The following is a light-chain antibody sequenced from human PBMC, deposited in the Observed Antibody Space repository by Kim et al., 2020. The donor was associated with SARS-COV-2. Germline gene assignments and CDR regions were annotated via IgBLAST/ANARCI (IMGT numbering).Light chain of an antibody. CDR3: QQFNNFPIT. J-gene: IGKJ5*01. CDR1: QGISSA. Sequence: ASVGDRVTITCRTSQGISSALAWYQQKPGKAPKVLIYDASSLGSGVPSRYSGSGSGTDFTLTISSLQPEDFATYFCQQFNNFPITFGQGTRLEIK. CDR2: DAS. V-gene: IGKV1D-13*01.